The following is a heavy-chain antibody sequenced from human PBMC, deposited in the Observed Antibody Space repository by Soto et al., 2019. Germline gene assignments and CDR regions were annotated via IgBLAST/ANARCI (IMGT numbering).Heavy chain of an antibody. Sequence: GGSLRLSCAASGFTFSSYDMHWVRQATGKGLEWVSAIGTAGDTYYPGSVKGRFTISRENAKNSLYLQMNSLRAGDTAVYYCAREITMVRGGYYYYYGMDVWGQGTTVTVSS. J-gene: IGHJ6*02. CDR1: GFTFSSYD. V-gene: IGHV3-13*04. D-gene: IGHD3-10*01. CDR2: IGTAGDT. CDR3: AREITMVRGGYYYYYGMDV.